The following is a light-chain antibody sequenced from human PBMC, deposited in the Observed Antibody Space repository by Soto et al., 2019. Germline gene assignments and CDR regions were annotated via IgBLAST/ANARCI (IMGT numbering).Light chain of an antibody. V-gene: IGKV3-20*01. CDR3: QQYGDSPRT. J-gene: IGKJ1*01. Sequence: EFVLTQSPGTLSLSPGERATLSCRASQTVRNNYLAWYQQKPGLAPRLLIYDASRRATGTPDRFSVSGSGTDFTLTISRLEPEDFAVYYCQQYGDSPRTFGQGTKV. CDR1: QTVRNNY. CDR2: DAS.